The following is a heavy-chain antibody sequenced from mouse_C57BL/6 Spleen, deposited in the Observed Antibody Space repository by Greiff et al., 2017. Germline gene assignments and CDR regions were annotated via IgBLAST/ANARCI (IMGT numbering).Heavy chain of an antibody. D-gene: IGHD1-1*01. CDR3: ARSPNYYGSSPSGFDV. CDR1: GYAFSSSW. Sequence: QVQLQQSGPELVKPGASVKISCKASGYAFSSSWMNWVKQRPGKGLEWIGRIYPGDGDTNYNGKFKGKDTLTADKSSSTAYMQLSSLTSEDSAVXFCARSPNYYGSSPSGFDVWGTGTTVTVSS. V-gene: IGHV1-82*01. J-gene: IGHJ1*03. CDR2: IYPGDGDT.